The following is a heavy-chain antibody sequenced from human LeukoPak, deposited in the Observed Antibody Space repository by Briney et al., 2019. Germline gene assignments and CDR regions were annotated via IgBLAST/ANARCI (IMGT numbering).Heavy chain of an antibody. J-gene: IGHJ4*02. CDR3: ARFSQYYDSPTHYLDY. CDR2: IYTSGST. V-gene: IGHV4-4*07. Sequence: KSSETLSLTCSVSGGSISSYYWSWIRQPAGKGLEWVGRIYTSGSTNYNPSLKSRVTMSVDTSKNQFSLKLNSVTAADTAVYYCARFSQYYDSPTHYLDYWGQGILVTVSS. D-gene: IGHD2/OR15-2a*01. CDR1: GGSISSYY.